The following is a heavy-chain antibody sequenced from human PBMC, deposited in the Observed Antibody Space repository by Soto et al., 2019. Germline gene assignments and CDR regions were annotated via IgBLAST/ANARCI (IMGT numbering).Heavy chain of an antibody. D-gene: IGHD3-9*01. CDR1: GGSFSGYY. CDR2: INHSGST. V-gene: IGHV4-34*01. J-gene: IGHJ5*02. CDR3: ARGIVGRYYDILTGYSWFDP. Sequence: SETLSLTCAVYGGSFSGYYWSWIRQTPGKGLEWIGEINHSGSTNYNPSLKSRVTISVDTSKNQFSLKLSSVTAADTAVYYCARGIVGRYYDILTGYSWFDPWGQGTLVTVSS.